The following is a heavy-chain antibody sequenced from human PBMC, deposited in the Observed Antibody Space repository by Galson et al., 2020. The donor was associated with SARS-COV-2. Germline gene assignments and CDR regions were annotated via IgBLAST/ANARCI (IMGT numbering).Heavy chain of an antibody. CDR3: AKRCDTSSCYAFDY. Sequence: GGSLRLSCAASGFTFSTSAMSWVRQAPGKGLEWVSVISSSGGSTYYADSVKGRFTISRDNSKNTLYLQMNSLRAEDSAVYYCAKRCDTSSCYAFDYWGQGTLITVSS. J-gene: IGHJ4*02. D-gene: IGHD2-2*01. CDR1: GFTFSTSA. CDR2: ISSSGGST. V-gene: IGHV3-23*01.